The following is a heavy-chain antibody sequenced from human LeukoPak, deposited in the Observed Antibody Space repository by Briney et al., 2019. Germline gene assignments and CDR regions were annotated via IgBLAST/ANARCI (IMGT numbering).Heavy chain of an antibody. D-gene: IGHD4-23*01. Sequence: GRSLRLSCAASGFTFSSYGMHWVRQAPGKGLEWVAVISYDGSNKYYADSVKGRFTISRDNAKNSLYLQMNSLRAEDTAVYYCARGDYGGHDAFDIWGQGTMVTVSS. J-gene: IGHJ3*02. CDR2: ISYDGSNK. CDR1: GFTFSSYG. CDR3: ARGDYGGHDAFDI. V-gene: IGHV3-30*03.